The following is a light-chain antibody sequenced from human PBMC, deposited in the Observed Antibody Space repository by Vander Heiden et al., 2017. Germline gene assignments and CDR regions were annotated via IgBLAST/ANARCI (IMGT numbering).Light chain of an antibody. V-gene: IGLV2-23*02. Sequence: QSALTQSASVSGSPGQSTTITRTGTSSDVGGYTLVTGYPQHPGKSPKLMIYEVSKPPSGVPNRFSVSRPGDTACLTIPGLQAEDEADYYCYSYAASRAFIFGGGTKLTVL. J-gene: IGLJ2*01. CDR3: YSYAASRAFI. CDR1: SSDVGGYTL. CDR2: EVS.